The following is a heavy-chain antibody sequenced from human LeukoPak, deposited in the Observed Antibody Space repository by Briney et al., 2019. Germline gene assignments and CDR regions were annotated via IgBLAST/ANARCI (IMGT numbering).Heavy chain of an antibody. J-gene: IGHJ4*02. CDR3: ARKATDFDD. V-gene: IGHV3-48*02. CDR2: INSTSNTI. D-gene: IGHD1-1*01. Sequence: GGSLRLSCAASGFSFSSYSMNWVRQAPGKGQEWVSYINSTSNTIYYADSVKGRFTISRDNAENSLYLQMNSLRDEDTAVYYCARKATDFDDWGQGTLVTVSS. CDR1: GFSFSSYS.